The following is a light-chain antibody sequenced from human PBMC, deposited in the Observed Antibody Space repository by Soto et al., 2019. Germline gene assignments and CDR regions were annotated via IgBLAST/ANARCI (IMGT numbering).Light chain of an antibody. CDR2: GAS. CDR3: QQYNAWPLT. CDR1: QSINNN. J-gene: IGKJ4*01. Sequence: EIVMTQSPATLSVSPGERATLSCRASQSINNNLAWYQQKRGQGPRLLLYGASSRATGTPARFSGSGSGTGFTLTISCLQSEDFAIYYCQQYNAWPLTFGGGTKVEIK. V-gene: IGKV3-15*01.